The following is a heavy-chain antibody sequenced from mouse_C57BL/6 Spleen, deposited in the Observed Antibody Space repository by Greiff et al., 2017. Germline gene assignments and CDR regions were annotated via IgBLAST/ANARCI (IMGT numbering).Heavy chain of an antibody. V-gene: IGHV2-9-1*01. CDR3: ARSSLLRDGDWYFDV. CDR1: GFSLTSYA. J-gene: IGHJ1*03. Sequence: VMLVESGPGLVAPSQSLSITCTVSGFSLTSYAISWVRQPPGKGLEWLGVIWTGGGTNYNSALKSRLSISKDNSKSQVFLKMNSLQTDDTARYYCARSSLLRDGDWYFDVWGTGTTVTVSS. D-gene: IGHD1-2*01. CDR2: IWTGGGT.